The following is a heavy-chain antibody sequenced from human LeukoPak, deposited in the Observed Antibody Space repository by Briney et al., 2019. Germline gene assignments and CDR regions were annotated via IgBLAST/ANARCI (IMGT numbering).Heavy chain of an antibody. CDR1: CYTFTTQG. CDR2: INPYNGDT. CDR3: VRAPVWCTGGICYFDY. Sequence: ASVKVSCKAYCYTFTTQGISWVRQAPGQGLEWMGWINPYNGDTNYAQKFQGRVTMTTDTSTSTAYMELRSLRSDDTAVFYSVRAPVWCTGGICYFDYWGQGTLVTVSS. D-gene: IGHD2-15*01. V-gene: IGHV1-18*01. J-gene: IGHJ4*02.